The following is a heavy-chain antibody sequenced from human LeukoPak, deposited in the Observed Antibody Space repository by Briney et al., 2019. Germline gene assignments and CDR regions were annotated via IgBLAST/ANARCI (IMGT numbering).Heavy chain of an antibody. D-gene: IGHD3-16*02. CDR2: IKQDGSEK. CDR3: ASYRLVGWDAFDI. J-gene: IGHJ3*02. Sequence: GGSLRLSCAASGFTFSSYWMSWVRQAPGKGLEWVANIKQDGSEKYYVDSVKGRFTISRDNAKNSLYLQMNSPRAEDTAVYYCASYRLVGWDAFDIWGLGTMVTVSS. CDR1: GFTFSSYW. V-gene: IGHV3-7*01.